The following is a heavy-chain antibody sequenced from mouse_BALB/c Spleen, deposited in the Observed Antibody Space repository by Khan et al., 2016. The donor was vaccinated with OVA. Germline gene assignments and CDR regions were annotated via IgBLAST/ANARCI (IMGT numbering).Heavy chain of an antibody. CDR2: ISDGGSYT. CDR1: GFTFSDYY. J-gene: IGHJ3*01. D-gene: IGHD2-14*01. CDR3: TSGGYGAFGY. V-gene: IGHV5-4*02. Sequence: EVELVESGGGLVKPGGSLKLSCAASGFTFSDYYMYWVRQTPEKRLEWVATISDGGSYTYFPDSVEGRFTISRDNAKNNLYLQLISLKSEDTAMYYCTSGGYGAFGYWGQGTLVTVSA.